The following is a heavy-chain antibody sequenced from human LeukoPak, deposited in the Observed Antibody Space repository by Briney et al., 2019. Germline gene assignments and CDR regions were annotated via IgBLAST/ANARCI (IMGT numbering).Heavy chain of an antibody. J-gene: IGHJ4*02. CDR1: GGSISSGDYY. D-gene: IGHD3-10*01. CDR3: ARHNRYYYATDY. CDR2: IYYSGST. V-gene: IGHV4-30-4*01. Sequence: SQTLSLTCTVSGGSISSGDYYWSWIRQPPGKGLEWIGYIYYSGSTYYNPSLKSRVTISVDTSKNQFSLKLSSVTAADTAVYYCARHNRYYYATDYWGQGTLVTVSS.